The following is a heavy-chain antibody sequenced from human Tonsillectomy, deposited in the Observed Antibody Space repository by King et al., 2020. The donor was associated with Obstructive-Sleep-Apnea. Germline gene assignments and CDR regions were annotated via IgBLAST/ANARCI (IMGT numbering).Heavy chain of an antibody. J-gene: IGHJ6*02. CDR1: GFTCSSYG. D-gene: IGHD3-10*01. V-gene: IGHV3-30*03. CDR3: ARDGAPYYGSGSGMDV. Sequence: VQLVESGGGVVQIGRSLRLSCAASGFTCSSYGMHWVRQAPARGLAWVAVMSYDGNKKYYAYSVKGRFTLATDNSKNTLYLQMNRLRAEDTAGYYCARDGAPYYGSGSGMDVWGQGTTVTVSS. CDR2: MSYDGNKK.